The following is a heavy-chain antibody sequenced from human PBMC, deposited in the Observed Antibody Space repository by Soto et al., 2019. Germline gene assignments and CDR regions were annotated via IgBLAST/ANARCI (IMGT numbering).Heavy chain of an antibody. D-gene: IGHD1-1*01. CDR1: GFTLSNYA. CDR2: ISVSSDNT. CDR3: AKDSDTTPGPDY. V-gene: IGHV3-23*01. J-gene: IGHJ4*02. Sequence: EVQLLESGGGLVQPGGSLRLSCAASGFTLSNYAMNWVRQAPGKGLEWVSGISVSSDNTFYADSVKGRFTISRDNSKSTLFLQMNSLRAEDAALYYCAKDSDTTPGPDYWGQGTLVTVSS.